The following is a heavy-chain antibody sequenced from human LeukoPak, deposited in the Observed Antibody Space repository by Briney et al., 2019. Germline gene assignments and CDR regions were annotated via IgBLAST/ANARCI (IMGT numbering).Heavy chain of an antibody. CDR3: AAEYYDFWSGYYISLDY. J-gene: IGHJ4*02. D-gene: IGHD3-3*01. CDR1: GFTFSDYS. CDR2: IGGSGTYI. V-gene: IGHV3-21*04. Sequence: KAGGSLRLSCAASGFTFSDYSMTWVRQAPGKGLEWVSCIGGSGTYIYYADSVKGRFTISRDNSKNTLYLQMNSLRAEDTAVYYCAAEYYDFWSGYYISLDYWGQGALVTVSS.